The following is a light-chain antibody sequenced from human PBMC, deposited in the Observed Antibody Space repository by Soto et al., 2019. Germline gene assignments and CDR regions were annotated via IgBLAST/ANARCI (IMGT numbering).Light chain of an antibody. V-gene: IGLV1-44*01. CDR1: GSSIGTNT. J-gene: IGLJ2*01. CDR3: AAWDGSLNNVL. CDR2: GDN. Sequence: QSVLTQPPSASGTPGQRVTISCSGSGSSIGTNTVNWYRQLPGTAPKLLIYGDNQRPSGVPDRVSGSKSGTSASLAISGLQYEDEADYYCAAWDGSLNNVLFGGGTKLTVL.